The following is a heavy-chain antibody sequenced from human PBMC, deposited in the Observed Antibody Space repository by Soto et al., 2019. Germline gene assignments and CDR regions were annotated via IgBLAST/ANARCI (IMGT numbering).Heavy chain of an antibody. CDR2: ISSSSSYI. CDR1: GFTFSSYS. Sequence: GGSLRLSCAASGFTFSSYSMNWVRQAPGKGLEWVSSISSSSSYIYYADSVKGRFTISRDNAKNSLYLQMNSLRAEDTAVYYCARDPFLGGYCSGGSCYISEGYFDYWGQGTLVTVSS. V-gene: IGHV3-21*01. J-gene: IGHJ4*02. CDR3: ARDPFLGGYCSGGSCYISEGYFDY. D-gene: IGHD2-15*01.